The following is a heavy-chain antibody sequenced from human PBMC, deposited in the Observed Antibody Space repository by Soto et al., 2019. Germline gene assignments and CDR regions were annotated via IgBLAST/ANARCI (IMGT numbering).Heavy chain of an antibody. V-gene: IGHV4-34*01. CDR1: GGSLSGNY. CDR2: INHSGST. D-gene: IGHD3-10*01. Sequence: PETLSHRCAVYGGSLSGNYWSWIRQPPGKGLEWIGEINHSGSTNYNPSLKSRVTISVDTSKNQFSLKLSSVTAADTAVYYCARTGSFGHYMDVWGKGTTGTVS. J-gene: IGHJ6*03. CDR3: ARTGSFGHYMDV.